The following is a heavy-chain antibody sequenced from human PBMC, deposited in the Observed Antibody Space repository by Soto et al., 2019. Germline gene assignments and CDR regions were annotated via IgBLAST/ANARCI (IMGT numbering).Heavy chain of an antibody. CDR2: IWYDGSNK. CDR3: ARLMDHYYYYGMDV. CDR1: GFTFSSYG. V-gene: IGHV3-33*01. J-gene: IGHJ6*02. D-gene: IGHD3-10*01. Sequence: GGSLRLSCAASGFTFSSYGMHWVRQAPGKGLEWVAVIWYDGSNKYYADSVKGRFTISRDNSKNTLYLQMNSLRAEDTAVYYCARLMDHYYYYGMDVWGQGTTVTVSS.